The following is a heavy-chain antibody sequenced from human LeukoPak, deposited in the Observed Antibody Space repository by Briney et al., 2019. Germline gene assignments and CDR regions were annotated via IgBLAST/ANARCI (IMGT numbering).Heavy chain of an antibody. V-gene: IGHV4-4*02. CDR2: IYHSGST. J-gene: IGHJ4*02. D-gene: IGHD3-10*01. CDR1: GGSISSSNW. CDR3: ARDFRANYGSGSYFSY. Sequence: SETLSLTCAVSGGSISSSNWWSWVRQPPGKGLEWIGEIYHSGSTNYNPSLKSRVTISVDRSKNQFSLKLSSVTAADTAVYYCARDFRANYGSGSYFSYWGRGTLVTVSS.